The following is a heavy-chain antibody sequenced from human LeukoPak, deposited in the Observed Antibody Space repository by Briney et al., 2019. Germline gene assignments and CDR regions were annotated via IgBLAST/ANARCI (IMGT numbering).Heavy chain of an antibody. J-gene: IGHJ4*02. CDR1: GFTFSSYG. CDR2: IRYDGSNK. V-gene: IGHV3-30*02. Sequence: PGGSLRLSCAASGFTFSSYGMHWVRQAPGKGLEWVAFIRYDGSNKYYADSVKGRFTISRDNSKNTLYLQMNSLRAEDTAVYYCAKPLGRSGSYFDYWGQGTLVTVSS. CDR3: AKPLGRSGSYFDY. D-gene: IGHD1-26*01.